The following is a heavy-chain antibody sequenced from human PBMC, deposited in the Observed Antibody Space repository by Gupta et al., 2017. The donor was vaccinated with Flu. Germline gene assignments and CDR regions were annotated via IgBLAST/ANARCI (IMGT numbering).Heavy chain of an antibody. CDR3: ARDGCGGDCYYIQH. V-gene: IGHV3-33*01. D-gene: IGHD2-21*02. CDR2: IWYDGTKK. Sequence: SGYGIHWVRQAPGKGLEWVAVIWYDGTKKYHADSVRGRFTISRDNSKNTLYLQMNSLRAEDTAVYYCARDGCGGDCYYIQHWGQGTLVTVSS. CDR1: SGYG. J-gene: IGHJ1*01.